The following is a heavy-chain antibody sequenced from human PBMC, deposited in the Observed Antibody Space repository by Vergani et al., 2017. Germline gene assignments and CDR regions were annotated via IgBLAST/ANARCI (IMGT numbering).Heavy chain of an antibody. D-gene: IGHD3-10*01. CDR1: GYTFTSYG. J-gene: IGHJ4*02. CDR2: ISAYNGNT. Sequence: QVQLVQSGAEVKKPGASVKVSCKASGYTFTSYGISWVRQAPGQGLEWMGWISAYNGNTNYAQKLQGRVTMTTDTSTSTAYMELRSLRSDDTAVYYCARDRVLLWFGELLPRYYFDYWGQATLVTVSS. CDR3: ARDRVLLWFGELLPRYYFDY. V-gene: IGHV1-18*01.